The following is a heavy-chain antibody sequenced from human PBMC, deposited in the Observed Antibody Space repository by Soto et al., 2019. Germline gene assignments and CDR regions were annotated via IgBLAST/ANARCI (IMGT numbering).Heavy chain of an antibody. CDR2: IYHSGST. V-gene: IGHV4-38-2*01. Sequence: SETLSLTCAVSGYSISSGYYWGWIRQPPGKGLEWIGSIYHSGSTYYNPSLKSRVTISADTSKNQFSLKLSSVTAADTAVYYCARTGDYGWFDPWGQGTLVTVSS. CDR1: GYSISSGYY. CDR3: ARTGDYGWFDP. J-gene: IGHJ5*02. D-gene: IGHD4-17*01.